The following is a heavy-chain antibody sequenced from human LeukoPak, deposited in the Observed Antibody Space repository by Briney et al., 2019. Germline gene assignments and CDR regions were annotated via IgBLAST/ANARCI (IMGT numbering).Heavy chain of an antibody. D-gene: IGHD3-22*01. CDR2: INHSGST. CDR3: AGDSSGYYVAFDI. V-gene: IGHV4-34*01. Sequence: PSETLSLTCAVYGGSFSGYYWSWIRQPPGKGLEWIGEINHSGSTNYNPSLKSRVTISVDTSKNQFSLKLSSVTAADTAGYYCAGDSSGYYVAFDIWGQGTMVTVSS. CDR1: GGSFSGYY. J-gene: IGHJ3*02.